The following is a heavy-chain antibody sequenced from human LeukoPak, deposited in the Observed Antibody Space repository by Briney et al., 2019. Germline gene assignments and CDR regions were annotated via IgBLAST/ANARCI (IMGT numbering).Heavy chain of an antibody. CDR1: GGSISSYY. CDR2: IYYGGST. D-gene: IGHD6-13*01. V-gene: IGHV4-59*01. CDR3: ARAGKVGAWYSSWYKSNAFDI. Sequence: SETLSLTCTVSGGSISSYYWGWIRLPPGKGREWSGYIYYGGSTNYNPSLKSRGTISVDTSKNQFSLKLSSVTAADTAVYYCARAGKVGAWYSSWYKSNAFDIWGQGTMVTVSS. J-gene: IGHJ3*02.